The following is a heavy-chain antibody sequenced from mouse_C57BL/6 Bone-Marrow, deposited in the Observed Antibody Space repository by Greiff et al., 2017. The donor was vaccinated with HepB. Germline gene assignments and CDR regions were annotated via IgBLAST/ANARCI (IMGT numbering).Heavy chain of an antibody. V-gene: IGHV7-1*01. CDR2: SRNKANDYTT. Sequence: DVQLVESGGGLVQSGRSLRLSCATSGFTFSDFYMEWVRQAPGKGLEWIAASRNKANDYTTEYSASVKGRFIVSRDTSQSILYHQMNALRAEDTAIYYCARGYGYDDYAMDYWGQGTSVTVSS. J-gene: IGHJ4*01. CDR3: ARGYGYDDYAMDY. D-gene: IGHD2-2*01. CDR1: GFTFSDFY.